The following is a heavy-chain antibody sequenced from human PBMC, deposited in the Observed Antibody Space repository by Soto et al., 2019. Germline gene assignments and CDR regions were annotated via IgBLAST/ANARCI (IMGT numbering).Heavy chain of an antibody. J-gene: IGHJ4*02. CDR1: ADTFSSFP. CDR2: IIPILDIA. CDR3: ARDRGANAG. V-gene: IGHV1-69*04. Sequence: QVQLVQSGAEVREPGSSVKVSCKASADTFSSFPLNWVRQAPGQGLEWMGRIIPILDIANYAQSFQGRVTITADKSTSTSYMELSSLRSEDTAVYYCARDRGANAGWGQGTLVIVSS.